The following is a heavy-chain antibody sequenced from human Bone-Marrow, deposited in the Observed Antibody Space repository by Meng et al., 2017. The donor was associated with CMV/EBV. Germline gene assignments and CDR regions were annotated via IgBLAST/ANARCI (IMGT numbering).Heavy chain of an antibody. V-gene: IGHV4-39*01. CDR2: IYYSGST. CDR1: GGSISSSSSY. Sequence: SETLSLTCTVSGGSISSSSSYWGLIRQPTGKGLEWIGSIYYSGSTYYNPSLKSRVTISVDTSKNQFSLKLSSVTAADTAVYYCASLGLFRGGYPYYLYYGMDVWGQGTTVTVSS. J-gene: IGHJ6*02. D-gene: IGHD1-26*01. CDR3: ASLGLFRGGYPYYLYYGMDV.